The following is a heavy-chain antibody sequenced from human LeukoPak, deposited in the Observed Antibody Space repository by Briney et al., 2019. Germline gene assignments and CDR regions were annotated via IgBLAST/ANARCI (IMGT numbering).Heavy chain of an antibody. V-gene: IGHV4-39*01. J-gene: IGHJ4*02. CDR2: IYYSGST. D-gene: IGHD5-18*01. Sequence: NPSETLSLTCTVSGGSISSYYWSWIRQPPGKGLEWIGSIYYSGSTYYNPSLKSRVTISVDTSKNQFSLKLSSVTAADTAVYYCARHDKSPGYSYGYFDYWGQGTLVTVSS. CDR1: GGSISSYY. CDR3: ARHDKSPGYSYGYFDY.